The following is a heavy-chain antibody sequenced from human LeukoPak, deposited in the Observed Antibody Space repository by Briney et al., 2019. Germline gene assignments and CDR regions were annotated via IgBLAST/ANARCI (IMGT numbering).Heavy chain of an antibody. CDR2: INPNSGGT. D-gene: IGHD3-16*01. J-gene: IGHJ4*02. V-gene: IGHV1-2*02. CDR3: ARDGALDF. Sequence: ASVKVSCKASGYTFTDYYMHWVPQAPGQGLEWMGWINPNSGGTKYAQKFQGRVTLTRDTSISTAYMELRGPRSDDTAAYYCARDGALDFWGQGTLVTVSS. CDR1: GYTFTDYY.